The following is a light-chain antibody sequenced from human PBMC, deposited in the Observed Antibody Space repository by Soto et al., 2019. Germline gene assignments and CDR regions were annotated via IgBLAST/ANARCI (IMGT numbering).Light chain of an antibody. J-gene: IGLJ1*01. CDR1: SSDVGIYNY. CDR2: EGS. Sequence: QSVLTQPASVSGSPGQSIAISCTGSSSDVGIYNYVSWYQQHPGKVPKPIIYEGSNRPSGVSNRFSGSKSGNTASLTISGLQAEDEADYYCSSYTTSSTRVFGTGTKVTVL. CDR3: SSYTTSSTRV. V-gene: IGLV2-14*01.